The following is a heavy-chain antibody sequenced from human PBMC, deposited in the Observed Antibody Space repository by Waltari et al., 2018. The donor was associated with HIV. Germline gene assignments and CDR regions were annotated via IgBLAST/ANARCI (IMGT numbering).Heavy chain of an antibody. CDR1: AFTFSSYA. J-gene: IGHJ6*02. CDR2: IGGSGGST. D-gene: IGHD2-21*01. CDR3: AKDLFRGMDV. V-gene: IGHV3-23*01. Sequence: EVQLLESGGGLVQPGGYLRLSCQACAFTFSSYAMNWVRQAPGKGLELVSAIGGSGGSTYYADSVKGRFTISRDNSKNTLYLQMNSLRAEDTAVYYCAKDLFRGMDVWGQGTTVTVSS.